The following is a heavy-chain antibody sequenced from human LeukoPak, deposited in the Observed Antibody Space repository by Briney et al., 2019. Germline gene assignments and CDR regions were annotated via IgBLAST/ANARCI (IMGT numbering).Heavy chain of an antibody. CDR3: ARQGSSNWNYYFDY. Sequence: SETLSLTCTVSGGSISSSSYYWGWIRQPPGKGLEWIGSIYCSGGTYYNPSLKSRVTISVDTSKNQFSLRLSSVTAADTAVYYCARQGSSNWNYYFDYWGQGTLVTVSS. J-gene: IGHJ4*02. D-gene: IGHD6-13*01. V-gene: IGHV4-39*01. CDR2: IYCSGGT. CDR1: GGSISSSSYY.